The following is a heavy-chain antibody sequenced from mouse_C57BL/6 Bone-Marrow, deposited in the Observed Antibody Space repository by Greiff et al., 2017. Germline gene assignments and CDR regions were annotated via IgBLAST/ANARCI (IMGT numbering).Heavy chain of an antibody. D-gene: IGHD1-1*01. Sequence: QVHVKQSGAELVRPGTSVKVSCKASGYAFTNYLIEWVKQRPGQGLEWIGVINPGSGGTNYNEKFKGKATLTADKSSSTAYMQLSSLTSEDSAFYFCASFTTVVYHWYFDVWGTGTTVTVSS. CDR1: GYAFTNYL. J-gene: IGHJ1*03. CDR3: ASFTTVVYHWYFDV. CDR2: INPGSGGT. V-gene: IGHV1-54*01.